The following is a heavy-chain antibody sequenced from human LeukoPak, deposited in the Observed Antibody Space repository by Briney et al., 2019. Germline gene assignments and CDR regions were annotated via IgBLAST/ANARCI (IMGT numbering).Heavy chain of an antibody. D-gene: IGHD3-10*01. J-gene: IGHJ4*02. V-gene: IGHV4-59*12. CDR2: IYYSGST. CDR3: ARDYPGAY. CDR1: GGSISSYY. Sequence: PSETLSLTCTVSGGSISSYYWSWIRQPPGKGLEWIGYIYYSGSTYYNPSLKSRVTISVDTSKNQFSLKLSSVTAADTAVYYCARDYPGAYWGQGTLVTVSS.